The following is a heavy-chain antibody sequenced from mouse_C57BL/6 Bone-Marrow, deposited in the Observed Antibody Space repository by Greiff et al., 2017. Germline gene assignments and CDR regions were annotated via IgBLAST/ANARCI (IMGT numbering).Heavy chain of an antibody. D-gene: IGHD2-4*01. CDR3: ARKRYDYDGFAY. CDR1: GFSLTSYA. V-gene: IGHV2-9-1*01. Sequence: VKLMESGPGLVAPSQSLSITCTVSGFSLTSYAISWVRQPPGKGLEWLGVIWTGGGPNYNSALKSRLSISKDKSKSQVFLKMDSLQTDDTARYYCARKRYDYDGFAYWGQGTLVTVSA. CDR2: IWTGGGP. J-gene: IGHJ3*01.